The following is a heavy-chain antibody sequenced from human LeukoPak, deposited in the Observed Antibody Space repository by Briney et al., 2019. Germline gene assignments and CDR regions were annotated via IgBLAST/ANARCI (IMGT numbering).Heavy chain of an antibody. V-gene: IGHV1-69*05. D-gene: IGHD3-10*01. CDR2: IIPIFGTA. J-gene: IGHJ3*02. CDR1: GGTFSSYA. CDR3: ARSWGGPGKAFDI. Sequence: SVKVSCKASGGTFSSYAISWVRQAPGQGLEWMGGIIPIFGTANYAQKFQGRVTITTDESTSTAYMELSSLRSEDTAVYYCARSWGGPGKAFDIWGQGTMVTVSS.